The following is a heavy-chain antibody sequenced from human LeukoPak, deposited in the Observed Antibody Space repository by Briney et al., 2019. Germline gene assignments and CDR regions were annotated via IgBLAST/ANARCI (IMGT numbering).Heavy chain of an antibody. Sequence: ASVKVSCKASGYTFTSYYMRWVRQAPGQGLEWMGIINPSGGSTSYAQKFQGRVTMTRDTSTSTVYMELSSLRSEDTAVYYCARGGGYSYGPRRPFDYWGQGTLVTVSS. CDR2: INPSGGST. CDR3: ARGGGYSYGPRRPFDY. V-gene: IGHV1-46*01. D-gene: IGHD5-18*01. J-gene: IGHJ4*02. CDR1: GYTFTSYY.